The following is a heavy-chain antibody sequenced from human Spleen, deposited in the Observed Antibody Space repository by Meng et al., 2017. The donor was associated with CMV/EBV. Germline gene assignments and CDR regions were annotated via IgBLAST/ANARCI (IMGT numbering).Heavy chain of an antibody. J-gene: IGHJ4*02. CDR3: AKGGYGSSWRYYFDY. Sequence: GESLKISCAASGFTFSDYYMSWIRQAPGQGLEWVSHISPSGSTRYYADSVKGRFTISRDNADNSLYLQMSSLRAEDTAVYYCAKGGYGSSWRYYFDYWGLGTLVTVSS. D-gene: IGHD6-13*01. V-gene: IGHV3-11*01. CDR1: GFTFSDYY. CDR2: ISPSGSTR.